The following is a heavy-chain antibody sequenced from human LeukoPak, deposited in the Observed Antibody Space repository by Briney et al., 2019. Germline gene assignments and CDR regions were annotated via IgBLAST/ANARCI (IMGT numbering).Heavy chain of an antibody. D-gene: IGHD2-15*01. CDR2: ISGSGGST. CDR1: GFTFSSYG. Sequence: GGTLRLSCAASGFTFSSYGMSWVRQAPGKGLEWVSAISGSGGSTYYADSVKGRFTISRDNAKNTLYLQMNSLRAEDTAVYYCARDMVVGSHDYWGQGTLVTVSS. J-gene: IGHJ4*02. CDR3: ARDMVVGSHDY. V-gene: IGHV3-23*01.